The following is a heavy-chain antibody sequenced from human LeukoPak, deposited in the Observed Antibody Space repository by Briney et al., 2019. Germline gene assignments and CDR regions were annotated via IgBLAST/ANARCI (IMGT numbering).Heavy chain of an antibody. J-gene: IGHJ4*02. CDR2: IHHSGDT. V-gene: IGHV4-59*01. CDR1: GGSITRYY. CDR3: ARETRLPVWGSYRYTSIDY. Sequence: SETLSLTCTVSGGSITRYYWSWIRQPPGKGLEWIGYIHHSGDTRYSPSLKSRVTMSIDTSKYQFSLKVNFVTAADTAVYYCARETRLPVWGSYRYTSIDYWGQGTLVTVSS. D-gene: IGHD3-16*02.